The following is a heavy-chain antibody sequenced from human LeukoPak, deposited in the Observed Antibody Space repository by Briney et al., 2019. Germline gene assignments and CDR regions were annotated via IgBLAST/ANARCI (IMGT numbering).Heavy chain of an antibody. D-gene: IGHD6-13*01. V-gene: IGHV4-59*01. CDR3: ARGGIAAFHFDY. CDR1: GGSISTYY. Sequence: SETLSLTCTVSGGSISTYYWSWIRQPPGKGPEWIGYIYYSGSTNYNPSLKSRVTVSVDTSKNQFSLKLSSVTAADTAVYYCARGGIAAFHFDYWGQGTLVTVSS. J-gene: IGHJ4*02. CDR2: IYYSGST.